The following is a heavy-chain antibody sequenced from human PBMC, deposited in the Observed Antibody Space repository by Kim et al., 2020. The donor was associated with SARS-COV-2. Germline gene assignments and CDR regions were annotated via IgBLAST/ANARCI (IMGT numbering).Heavy chain of an antibody. CDR2: IYYSGYT. CDR1: GGSISDGNYY. CDR3: ARGSVHIDS. Sequence: SETLSLTCTVSGGSISDGNYYWSWFRQPPGKGLEWIGHIYYSGYTKYRSSLRGRVSISLGSSKTQFSVRLHSVTASDTAVYYCARGSVHIDSWGQGTLVSVSS. V-gene: IGHV4-61*01. J-gene: IGHJ4*02.